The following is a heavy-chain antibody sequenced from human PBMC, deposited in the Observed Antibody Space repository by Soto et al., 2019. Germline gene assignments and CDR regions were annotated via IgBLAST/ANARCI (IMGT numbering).Heavy chain of an antibody. J-gene: IGHJ4*02. V-gene: IGHV4-4*08. Sequence: QVQLQESGPGLVKPSETLSLTYTVSGGSMRGQHWSWIRQPPGKGLEWIGHHSDSTNYNPSLESRTTISPATSKHQFSLKLSSVTAADTSVYYWATYTVGEGGRGYWGQGTLVTVSP. CDR1: GGSMRGQH. CDR3: ATYTVGEGGRGY. D-gene: IGHD3-16*01. CDR2: HHSDST.